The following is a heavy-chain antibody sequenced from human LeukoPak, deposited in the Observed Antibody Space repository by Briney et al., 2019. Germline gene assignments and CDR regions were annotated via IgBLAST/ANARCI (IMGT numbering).Heavy chain of an antibody. CDR1: GGSFSTYA. V-gene: IGHV1-69*13. J-gene: IGHJ6*02. Sequence: VASVKVSYKASGGSFSTYAISWVRQAPGQGLEWMGGITPIFGTAKYAQKFQGRVTITADESTDTAYMELSSLRSEDTAVYYCATLFAFNSGSYFHYYYYGMDVWGQGTTVTVSS. CDR2: ITPIFGTA. D-gene: IGHD1-26*01. CDR3: ATLFAFNSGSYFHYYYYGMDV.